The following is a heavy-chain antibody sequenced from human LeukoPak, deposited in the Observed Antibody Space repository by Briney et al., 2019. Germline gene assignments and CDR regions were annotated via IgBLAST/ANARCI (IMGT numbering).Heavy chain of an antibody. Sequence: SETLSLTCTVSGGSISSHYWSWIRQPPGKGLEWIRYIYYSGSTNYNPSLKSRVTISVDTSKNQFSLKLSSVTAADTAVYYCARDTVTARYFDYWGQGTLVTVSS. V-gene: IGHV4-59*11. J-gene: IGHJ4*02. CDR1: GGSISSHY. D-gene: IGHD4-17*01. CDR2: IYYSGST. CDR3: ARDTVTARYFDY.